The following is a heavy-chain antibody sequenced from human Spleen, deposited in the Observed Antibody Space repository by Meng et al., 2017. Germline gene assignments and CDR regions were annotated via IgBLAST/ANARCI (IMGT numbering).Heavy chain of an antibody. CDR3: ARRSGFGDLLGSLVL. CDR1: GGPINRSGYY. Sequence: SETLSLTCTVSGGPINRSGYYWTWIRQHPGKGLEWIGYIYNSGNTYYNPSLESRVTISVDLSKNQFSLKLTSVTAADTAVYYCARRSGFGDLLGSLVLWGQGTMVTVSS. J-gene: IGHJ3*01. D-gene: IGHD3-10*01. V-gene: IGHV4-31*03. CDR2: IYNSGNT.